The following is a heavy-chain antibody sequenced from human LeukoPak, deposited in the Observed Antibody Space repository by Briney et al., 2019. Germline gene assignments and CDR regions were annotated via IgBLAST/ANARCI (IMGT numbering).Heavy chain of an antibody. D-gene: IGHD3-10*01. CDR2: IKQDGSET. J-gene: IGHJ4*02. CDR1: GFTFTNNF. Sequence: GGSLRLSCAASGFTFTNNFMSWVRQVPGKGLEWVANIKQDGSETTYADSVRGRFTISRDNSKNTLYLQMNSLRAEDTAVYYCAKASLDGVRGVPTHSWGQGTLVTVSS. CDR3: AKASLDGVRGVPTHS. V-gene: IGHV3-7*03.